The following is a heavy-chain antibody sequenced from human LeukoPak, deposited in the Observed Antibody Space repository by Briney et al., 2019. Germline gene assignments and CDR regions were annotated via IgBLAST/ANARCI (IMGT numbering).Heavy chain of an antibody. CDR1: GFTVSSNY. CDR2: IYSGGST. V-gene: IGHV3-53*01. Sequence: GGSLRLSCAASGFTVSSNYMSWVRQAPGKGLEWVSVIYSGGSTYYADSVKGRFTISRDNSKNTLFLQMNSLRAEDTAVYYCAKDGEVWLRYGTFVDYWGQGTLVTVSS. D-gene: IGHD3-16*02. CDR3: AKDGEVWLRYGTFVDY. J-gene: IGHJ4*02.